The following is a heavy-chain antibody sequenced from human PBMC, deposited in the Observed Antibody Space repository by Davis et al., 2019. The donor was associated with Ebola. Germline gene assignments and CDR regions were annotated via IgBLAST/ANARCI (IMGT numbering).Heavy chain of an antibody. J-gene: IGHJ6*02. CDR1: GFTFSSYA. CDR3: AKERYCSSTSCYTYYYYGMDV. Sequence: GESLKISCAASGFTFSSYAMSWVRQAPGKGLEWVSTISGSGGSTYYADFVKGRFTISRDNSKNTLYLQMNSLRAEDTAVYYCAKERYCSSTSCYTYYYYGMDVWGQGTLVTVSS. V-gene: IGHV3-23*01. D-gene: IGHD2-2*02. CDR2: ISGSGGST.